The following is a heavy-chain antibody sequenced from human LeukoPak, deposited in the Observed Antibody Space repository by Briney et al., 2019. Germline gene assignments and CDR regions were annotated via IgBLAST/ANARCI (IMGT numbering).Heavy chain of an antibody. CDR2: MYHSGST. CDR3: ATITISGNVWSISDLRTDF. D-gene: IGHD2-8*01. V-gene: IGHV4-38-2*01. CDR1: GDSIRSGNY. J-gene: IGHJ4*02. Sequence: NPSETLSLTCADPGDSIRSGNYWAWIRQPPGKGLEWIGSMYHSGSTYYNPSLKSRVSMSLDTSKNQVSLNLTSVSAADTAVYYCATITISGNVWSISDLRTDFWGRGTVVTVSS.